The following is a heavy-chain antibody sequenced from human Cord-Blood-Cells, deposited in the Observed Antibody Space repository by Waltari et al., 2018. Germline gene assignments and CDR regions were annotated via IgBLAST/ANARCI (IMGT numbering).Heavy chain of an antibody. CDR2: IRSDGSNI. Sequence: QVQLVESGGGVVQPGESLRLSCAASGFTFSTSGLHWVRQAPGKGMEWVAYIRSDGSNINYAASVKGRFTISRYNSKNTLYLQMNSLRAEDTAVYYCATYSASRGFNYWGQGTLVTVSS. J-gene: IGHJ4*02. CDR3: ATYSASRGFNY. D-gene: IGHD6-13*01. V-gene: IGHV3-30*02. CDR1: GFTFSTSG.